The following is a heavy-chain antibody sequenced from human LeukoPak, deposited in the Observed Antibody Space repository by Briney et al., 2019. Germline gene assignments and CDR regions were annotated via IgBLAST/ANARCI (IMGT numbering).Heavy chain of an antibody. CDR1: VCTLGSST. CDR3: AAERYTDDCCWFDP. CDR2: IFLCENNK. D-gene: IGHD1-14*01. J-gene: IGHJ5*02. Sequence: VTVSFKSSVCTLGSSTVQGVGQARGRGGDWIGLIFLCENNKSYAHNYQERGTIIINMYTSTVYMEISGLTSADTGVYYCAAERYTDDCCWFDPWGQGTLVTVSS. V-gene: IGHV1-58*01.